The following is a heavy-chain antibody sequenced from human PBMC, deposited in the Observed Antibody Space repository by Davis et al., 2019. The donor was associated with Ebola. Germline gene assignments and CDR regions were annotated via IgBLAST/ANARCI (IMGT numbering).Heavy chain of an antibody. V-gene: IGHV4-39*01. CDR3: ARGARGYSGYVLILPSPFDP. J-gene: IGHJ5*02. CDR2: IYYSGIT. CDR1: GGSIISSSSY. D-gene: IGHD5-12*01. Sequence: MPSETLSLTCTVSGGSIISSSSYWGWIRQPPRKGLEWIGSIYYSGITYYNPSLKSRVTISVDTSKNQFSLKLRSVTAADTAVYYCARGARGYSGYVLILPSPFDPWGRGTLVTVSS.